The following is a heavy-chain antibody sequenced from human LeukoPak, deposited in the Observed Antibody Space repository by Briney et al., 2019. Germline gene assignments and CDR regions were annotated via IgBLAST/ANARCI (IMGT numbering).Heavy chain of an antibody. V-gene: IGHV4-34*01. CDR3: ARGKPTFTMIVVVTRNWYFDL. CDR1: GGSFSGYY. J-gene: IGHJ2*01. D-gene: IGHD3-22*01. CDR2: INHSGST. Sequence: SETLSLTCAVYGGSFSGYYWRWIRQPPGKGLEWMGEINHSGSTNYNPSLKSRVTISVDTSKNQFSLKLSSVTAADTAVYYCARGKPTFTMIVVVTRNWYFDLWGRGTLVTVSS.